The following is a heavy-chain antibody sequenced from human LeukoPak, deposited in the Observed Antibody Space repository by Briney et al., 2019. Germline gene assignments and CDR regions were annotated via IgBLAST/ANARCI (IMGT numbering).Heavy chain of an antibody. Sequence: PSETLSLTCAVYGESFSDYYWSWIRQPPGKGLEWIGEVNHSGSTSYNPSLKSRVTISADTSKNQFSLKMTSVTAADTSVYYCAVRVKRQRTLIRSQNFDSWGQGTLVTVSS. CDR2: VNHSGST. D-gene: IGHD1-1*01. CDR3: AVRVKRQRTLIRSQNFDS. V-gene: IGHV4-34*01. J-gene: IGHJ4*02. CDR1: GESFSDYY.